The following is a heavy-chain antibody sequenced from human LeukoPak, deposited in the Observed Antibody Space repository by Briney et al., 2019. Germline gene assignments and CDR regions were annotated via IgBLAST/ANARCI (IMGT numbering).Heavy chain of an antibody. V-gene: IGHV1-69*06. CDR3: AREGDLAAAGTMPFDY. CDR2: IIPIFGTA. CDR1: GGTFSSYA. D-gene: IGHD6-13*01. J-gene: IGHJ4*02. Sequence: ASVKVSCKASGGTFSSYAISWVRQAPGQGLEWMGGIIPIFGTANYAQKFQGRVTITADKSTSTAYMELSSLRSEDTAVYYCAREGDLAAAGTMPFDYWGQGSLVTVSS.